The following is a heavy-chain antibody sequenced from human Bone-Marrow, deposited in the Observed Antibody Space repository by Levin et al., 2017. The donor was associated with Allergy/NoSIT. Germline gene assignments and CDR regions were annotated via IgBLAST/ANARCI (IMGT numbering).Heavy chain of an antibody. CDR3: ARETRSARGYGMDV. D-gene: IGHD6-6*01. Sequence: SETLSLTCSVSGGSISSYYWSWIRQPPGKGLEWIGYVYYSGSTNYNPSLKSRVAMSVDTSKNQFSLKLSSVTAADTAVYYCARETRSARGYGMDVGGQGTTVTVSS. V-gene: IGHV4-59*01. J-gene: IGHJ6*02. CDR1: GGSISSYY. CDR2: VYYSGST.